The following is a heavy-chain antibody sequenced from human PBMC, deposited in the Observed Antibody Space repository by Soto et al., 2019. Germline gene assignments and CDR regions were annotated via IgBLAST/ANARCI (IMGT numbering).Heavy chain of an antibody. J-gene: IGHJ4*02. CDR2: IYHSGST. CDR3: ARGRTYYYDSSGYYWDY. D-gene: IGHD3-22*01. CDR1: GGSISSSNW. Sequence: QVQLQESGPGLVKPSGTLSLTCAVSGGSISSSNWWSWVRQPPGKGLEWIGEIYHSGSTNYNPSLNSRVTISVDKSKNQFSLKLSSVTAADTAVYYCARGRTYYYDSSGYYWDYWGQGTLVTVSS. V-gene: IGHV4-4*02.